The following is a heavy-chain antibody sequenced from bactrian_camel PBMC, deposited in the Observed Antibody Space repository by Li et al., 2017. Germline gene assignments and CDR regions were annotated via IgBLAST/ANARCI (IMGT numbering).Heavy chain of an antibody. CDR2: LYSDGSV. Sequence: VQLVESGGGSVQAGGSLTLACESSGSTYGNCMGWFRQAPGREREGLAALYSDGSVKYADSVKGRFTISRDNAKRTVYLQMNSLKPEDTGVYYCTADPYAVVAGGRTCAGESSRGTQVTVS. J-gene: IGHJ4*01. D-gene: IGHD6*01. V-gene: IGHV3S53*01. CDR1: GSTYGNC.